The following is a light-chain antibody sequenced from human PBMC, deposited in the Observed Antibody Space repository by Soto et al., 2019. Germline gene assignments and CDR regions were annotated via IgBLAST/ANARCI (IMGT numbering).Light chain of an antibody. V-gene: IGLV2-8*01. CDR1: SSDVGGYNY. CDR3: NAYAGSNRV. Sequence: QSALTQPPSASGSPGQSVTISCTGTSSDVGGYNYVSWYQQHPGKAPKLMIYEVSKRPSGVPDRFSGSKSGNTASLTVSGLQAEDEADYYFNAYAGSNRVFGGGTKLTVL. CDR2: EVS. J-gene: IGLJ2*01.